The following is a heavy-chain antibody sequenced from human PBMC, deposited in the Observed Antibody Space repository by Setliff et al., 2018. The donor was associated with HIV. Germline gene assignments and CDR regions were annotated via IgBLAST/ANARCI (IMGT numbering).Heavy chain of an antibody. V-gene: IGHV3-7*03. CDR1: GFTLSSYW. D-gene: IGHD1-1*01. J-gene: IGHJ4*02. Sequence: GGSLRLSCAASGFTLSSYWMSWVRQAPGKGLEWVASTKPDGSEGHYVDSVTDRFTISRDNTKNSLYLQINSLTSEDTAIYYCTLTNWFLFWGQGTQVTVSS. CDR2: TKPDGSEG. CDR3: TLTNWFLF.